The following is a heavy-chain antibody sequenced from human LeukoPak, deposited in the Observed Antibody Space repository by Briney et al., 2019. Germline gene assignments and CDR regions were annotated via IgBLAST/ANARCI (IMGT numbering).Heavy chain of an antibody. CDR3: AKGRALEVVAAFNY. Sequence: GGSLRLSCAAYGFTFSSYAMGLVRQAPGKGLEWVSAISGSGANTYYADSVKGRFTISRDNSKNTLYLQMNSLRADDTAIYYCAKGRALEVVAAFNYWGQGTVVTASS. D-gene: IGHD2-15*01. V-gene: IGHV3-23*01. CDR2: ISGSGANT. J-gene: IGHJ4*02. CDR1: GFTFSSYA.